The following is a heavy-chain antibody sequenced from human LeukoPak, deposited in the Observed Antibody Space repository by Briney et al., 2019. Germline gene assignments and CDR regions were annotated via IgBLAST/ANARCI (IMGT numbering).Heavy chain of an antibody. CDR1: GGSISSGDHY. Sequence: SQTLSLTCTVSGGSISSGDHYWSWIRQPPGKRPEWIGYIYYSGSTYYNPSLKSRVTISVDTSKNQFSLKLSSVTAADTAVYSCAREYYYDSSGYYFDYWGQGTLVTVSS. CDR3: AREYYYDSSGYYFDY. D-gene: IGHD3-22*01. V-gene: IGHV4-30-4*08. CDR2: IYYSGST. J-gene: IGHJ4*02.